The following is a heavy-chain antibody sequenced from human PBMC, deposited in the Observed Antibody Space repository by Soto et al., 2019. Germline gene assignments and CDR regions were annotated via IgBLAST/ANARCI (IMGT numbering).Heavy chain of an antibody. V-gene: IGHV5-51*01. J-gene: IGHJ6*02. CDR1: GYSFSSYW. CDR2: IYPGDSDT. D-gene: IGHD6-13*01. Sequence: GESLKISCKASGYSFSSYWIGWVRQMPGKGLEWMGIIYPGDSDTKYSPSLQGQVTISADTSISTAYLQWTSLKASDTAMYYCARRTAAATGYSYYVMDVWGQGTKVTVSS. CDR3: ARRTAAATGYSYYVMDV.